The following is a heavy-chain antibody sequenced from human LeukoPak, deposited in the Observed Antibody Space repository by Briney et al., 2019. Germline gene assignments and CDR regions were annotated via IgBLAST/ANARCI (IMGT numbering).Heavy chain of an antibody. CDR1: GFTFSSYS. Sequence: GGSLRLSCAASGFTFSSYSMNWVRQAPGKGLEWVSYISSSSSTIYYADSVKGRFTISRDNAKNSLYLQMNSLRAEDTAVYYCARGSYFYDSSGHGDYWGQGTLVTVSS. J-gene: IGHJ4*02. CDR2: ISSSSSTI. D-gene: IGHD3-22*01. CDR3: ARGSYFYDSSGHGDY. V-gene: IGHV3-48*01.